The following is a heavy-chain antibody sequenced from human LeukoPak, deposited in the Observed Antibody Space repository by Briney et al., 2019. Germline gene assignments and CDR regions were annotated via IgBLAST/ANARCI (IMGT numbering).Heavy chain of an antibody. V-gene: IGHV3-64D*06. J-gene: IGHJ4*02. Sequence: GGSLRLSCSASRFTFSSYAMHWVRQAPGKGLEYVSAISSNGGSTYYADSVKGRFTISRDNSKNTLYLQMSSLRAEDTAVYYCVRGDVLLWFGELLGTPSDFDYWGQGTLVTVSS. D-gene: IGHD3-10*01. CDR3: VRGDVLLWFGELLGTPSDFDY. CDR2: ISSNGGST. CDR1: RFTFSSYA.